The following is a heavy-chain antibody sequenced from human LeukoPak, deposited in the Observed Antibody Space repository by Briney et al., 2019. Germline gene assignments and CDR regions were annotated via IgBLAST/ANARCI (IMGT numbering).Heavy chain of an antibody. CDR3: ARDKLGSLDY. CDR2: IWYDGSNK. Sequence: PGRSLRLSCAASGFTFSSYGMHWVRQAPDKGLEWVAVIWYDGSNKYYADSVKGRFTISRDNSKNTLYLQMNSLRAEDTAVYYCARDKLGSLDYWGQGTLVTVSS. D-gene: IGHD3-10*01. CDR1: GFTFSSYG. J-gene: IGHJ4*02. V-gene: IGHV3-33*01.